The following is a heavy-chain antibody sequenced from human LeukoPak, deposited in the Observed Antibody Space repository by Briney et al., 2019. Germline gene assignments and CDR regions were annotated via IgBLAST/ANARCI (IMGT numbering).Heavy chain of an antibody. CDR2: ISDDGSNK. J-gene: IGHJ2*01. V-gene: IGHV3-30*18. D-gene: IGHD5-18*01. CDR3: AKDADTATIIYWYFDV. CDR1: GFTFSSYW. Sequence: PGGSLRLSCAASGFTFSSYWMTWVRQAPGKGLEWLAVISDDGSNKYYADSVKGRFSISRDTSKNTLYLKMNSLRAEDTAVYYCAKDADTATIIYWYFDVWGRGTLVTVSS.